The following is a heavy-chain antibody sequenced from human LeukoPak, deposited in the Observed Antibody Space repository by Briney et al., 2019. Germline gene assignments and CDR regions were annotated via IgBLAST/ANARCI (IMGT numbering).Heavy chain of an antibody. CDR2: IQVNGDT. V-gene: IGHV4-4*09. CDR3: ARTARYFDS. J-gene: IGHJ4*02. D-gene: IGHD2-15*01. Sequence: SETLSLTCTVSGDSVSGHYWSWIRQASGKGLECIGYIQVNGDTNYNPSLKDRGTLSLDTSKNQFSLRLRSVTAADTAVYYCARTARYFDSWGPGTLVTVSS. CDR1: GDSVSGHY.